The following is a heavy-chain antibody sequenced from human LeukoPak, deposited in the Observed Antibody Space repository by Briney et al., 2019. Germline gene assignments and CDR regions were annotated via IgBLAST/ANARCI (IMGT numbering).Heavy chain of an antibody. CDR3: ARDQGGYAKDY. Sequence: GGSLRLSCAASGFXFSTNDMSWVRQAPGKGLEWVSILSVIGGNTNYADSVKGRFTSSRDNSKNTLYLQMNSLRDEDTAVYYCARDQGGYAKDYWGQGTLVTVSS. CDR2: LSVIGGNT. J-gene: IGHJ4*02. CDR1: GFXFSTND. V-gene: IGHV3-23*01. D-gene: IGHD5-12*01.